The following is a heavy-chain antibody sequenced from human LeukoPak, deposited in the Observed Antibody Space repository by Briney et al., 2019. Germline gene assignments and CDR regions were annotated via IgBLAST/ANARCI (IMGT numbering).Heavy chain of an antibody. CDR3: AREWLYYGMDV. J-gene: IGHJ6*02. CDR1: GFTFSSYV. V-gene: IGHV3-30-3*01. D-gene: IGHD5-24*01. Sequence: PGRSLRLSCAASGFTFSSYVMHWVRQAPGKGLEWVAVISYDGSNKYYADSVKGRFTISRDNSKNTLYLQMNSLRAEDTAVYYCAREWLYYGMDVWGQGTTVTVSS. CDR2: ISYDGSNK.